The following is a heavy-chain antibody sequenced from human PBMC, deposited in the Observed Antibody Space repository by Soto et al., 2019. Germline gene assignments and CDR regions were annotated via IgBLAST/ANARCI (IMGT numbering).Heavy chain of an antibody. Sequence: PGGSLRLSCAASGFTFSSYWMHWVRQAPGKGLVWVSRINSDGSSTSYADSVKGRFTISRDNAKNTLYLQMNSLRAEDTAVYYCARVFRRLFYYDSSGLGAFDIWCQGRRVTVSS. CDR1: GFTFSSYW. CDR3: ARVFRRLFYYDSSGLGAFDI. D-gene: IGHD3-22*01. CDR2: INSDGSST. V-gene: IGHV3-74*01. J-gene: IGHJ3*02.